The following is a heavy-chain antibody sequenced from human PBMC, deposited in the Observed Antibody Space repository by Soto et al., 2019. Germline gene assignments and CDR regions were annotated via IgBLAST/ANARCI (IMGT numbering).Heavy chain of an antibody. Sequence: GGSLRLSCAASGFTFSSYAMHWVRQAPGKGLEWVAVISYDGSNKYYADSVKGRFTISRDNSKNTLYLQMNSLRAEDTAVYYCASGWTTVTTTKPQWGQGTLVTVSS. J-gene: IGHJ4*02. CDR2: ISYDGSNK. D-gene: IGHD4-17*01. CDR1: GFTFSSYA. CDR3: ASGWTTVTTTKPQ. V-gene: IGHV3-30-3*01.